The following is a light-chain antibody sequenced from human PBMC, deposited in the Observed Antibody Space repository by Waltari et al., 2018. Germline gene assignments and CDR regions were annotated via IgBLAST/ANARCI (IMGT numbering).Light chain of an antibody. CDR3: QQYHYWTPAYS. CDR2: DAS. CDR1: QKIGNK. Sequence: EIVLTQSPATLSVSPGERATLSCRASQKIGNKLAWYQQKPGQAPRLLISDASTRATGIPSRFSGSGSETDFTLTISSLQTDDFATYYCQQYHYWTPAYSFGQGTRLEIK. V-gene: IGKV3-15*01. J-gene: IGKJ2*01.